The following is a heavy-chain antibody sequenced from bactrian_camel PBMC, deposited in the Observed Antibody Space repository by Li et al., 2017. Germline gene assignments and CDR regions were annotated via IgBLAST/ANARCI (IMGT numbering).Heavy chain of an antibody. D-gene: IGHD3*01. V-gene: IGHV3S53*01. CDR1: QNIYNRYYC. J-gene: IGHJ4*01. Sequence: VQLVESGGGLVQPGGSLTLSCEVSQNIYNRYYCMAWFRQAPGEKRDVVATLDSDGSTSYADAVKGRFTISKDNSKNILYLQMNSLKIEDTAVYYCALGSSRQATMTARGKGTQVTVS. CDR2: LDSDGST.